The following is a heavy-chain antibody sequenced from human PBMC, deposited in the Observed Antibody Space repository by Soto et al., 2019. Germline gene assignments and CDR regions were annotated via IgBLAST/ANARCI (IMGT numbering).Heavy chain of an antibody. D-gene: IGHD3-10*01. J-gene: IGHJ5*02. Sequence: QVQLVESGGGVVQPGRSLRLSCAASGFTFSSYGMHWVRQAQGKGLEGVAVISYDGSNKYYADSVKGRFTISRDNSKNPLDLQMNSLRAEDTAGYYCAKDGSYYGSGAEDWFDPWGQGTLVTVSS. CDR1: GFTFSSYG. V-gene: IGHV3-30*18. CDR2: ISYDGSNK. CDR3: AKDGSYYGSGAEDWFDP.